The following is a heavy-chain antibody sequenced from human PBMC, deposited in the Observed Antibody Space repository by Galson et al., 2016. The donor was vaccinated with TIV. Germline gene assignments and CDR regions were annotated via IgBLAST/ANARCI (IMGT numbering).Heavy chain of an antibody. Sequence: SLRLSCAASGFTFNTNTMSWIRQAPGKGLEWVSTSSGSGDTIYYADSVKGRFTISRDNSKGTLYLQMSSLRVDDTAIYYCAKTQVDTVVAPAATPGYYFDYWGQGTLVTVSS. J-gene: IGHJ4*02. D-gene: IGHD2-2*02. V-gene: IGHV3-23*01. CDR1: GFTFNTNT. CDR2: SSGSGDTI. CDR3: AKTQVDTVVAPAATPGYYFDY.